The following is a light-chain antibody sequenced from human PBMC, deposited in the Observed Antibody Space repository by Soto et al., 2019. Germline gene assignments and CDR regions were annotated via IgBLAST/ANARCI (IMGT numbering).Light chain of an antibody. Sequence: EMVMTQSPATLSVSPGERVTLSCRASESVHRNLAWYQQKPGQGPSLLIYYASTRPTGVPDRFSGSGSGTEFTLTISSLQSEDVGAYHCQHYNSSPPTFGAGTKVEIK. V-gene: IGKV3-15*01. CDR1: ESVHRN. J-gene: IGKJ3*01. CDR2: YAS. CDR3: QHYNSSPPT.